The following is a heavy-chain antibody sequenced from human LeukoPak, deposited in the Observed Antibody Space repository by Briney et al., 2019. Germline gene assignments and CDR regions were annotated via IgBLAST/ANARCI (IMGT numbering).Heavy chain of an antibody. D-gene: IGHD4-17*01. Sequence: ASVKVSCKASGYTFTGYYMHWVRQAPGRGLEWMGWINPNSGGTNYAQKFQGRVTMTRDTSISTAYMELSRLRSDDTAVYYCARGYDYGDSYFDYWGQGTLVTVSS. CDR2: INPNSGGT. CDR3: ARGYDYGDSYFDY. V-gene: IGHV1-2*02. CDR1: GYTFTGYY. J-gene: IGHJ4*02.